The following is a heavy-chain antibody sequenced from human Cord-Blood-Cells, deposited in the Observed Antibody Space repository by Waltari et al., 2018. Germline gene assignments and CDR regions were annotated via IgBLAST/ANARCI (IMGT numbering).Heavy chain of an antibody. D-gene: IGHD6-13*01. CDR3: ARSRPPYSSSWYGNWFDP. CDR2: INAGNGNT. CDR1: GYTFTSYA. V-gene: IGHV1-3*01. Sequence: QVQLVQSGAEVKKPGASVTVSCKASGYTFTSYAMHWVRQAPGHRLEWMGWINAGNGNTKYSQKFQGRVTITRDTSASTAYMELSSLRSEDTAVYYCARSRPPYSSSWYGNWFDPWGQGTLVTVSS. J-gene: IGHJ5*02.